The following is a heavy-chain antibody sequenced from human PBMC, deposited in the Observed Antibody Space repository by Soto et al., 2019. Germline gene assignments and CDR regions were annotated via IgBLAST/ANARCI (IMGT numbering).Heavy chain of an antibody. D-gene: IGHD3-22*01. J-gene: IGHJ4*02. V-gene: IGHV1-18*01. CDR2: ISAYNGNT. CDR1: GYTFTSYG. Sequence: QVQLVQSGAEVKKPGASVKVSCKASGYTFTSYGISWVRQAPGQGLEWMGWISAYNGNTNYAQKPQGRVTMTTDTSTSTAYMELRSLRSDDTAVYYCARDLRNYYDSSGTPKYWGQGTLVTVSS. CDR3: ARDLRNYYDSSGTPKY.